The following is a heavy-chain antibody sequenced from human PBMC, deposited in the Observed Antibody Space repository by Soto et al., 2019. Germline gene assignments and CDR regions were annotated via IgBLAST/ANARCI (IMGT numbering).Heavy chain of an antibody. J-gene: IGHJ5*02. V-gene: IGHV1-69*13. CDR1: GGTFSSYA. CDR3: ARELELPLQGWFDP. D-gene: IGHD1-7*01. Sequence: SVKVSCKASGGTFSSYAISWVRQAPGQGLEWMGGIIPIFGTANYAQKFQGRVTITADESTSTAYMELSSLRSEDTAVYYCARELELPLQGWFDPWGQGTLVTVSS. CDR2: IIPIFGTA.